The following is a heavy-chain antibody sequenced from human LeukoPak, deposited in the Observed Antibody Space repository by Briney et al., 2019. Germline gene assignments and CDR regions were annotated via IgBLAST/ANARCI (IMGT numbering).Heavy chain of an antibody. J-gene: IGHJ4*02. Sequence: GASVKVSCMASGYTFTSYGISWVRQAPGQGLEWMGWISAYNGNTNYAQKLQGRVAMTTDTSTSTAYMELSRLRSDDTAGYYCARRIAAAGSSLDYWGQGALVTVSS. V-gene: IGHV1-18*01. D-gene: IGHD6-13*01. CDR2: ISAYNGNT. CDR1: GYTFTSYG. CDR3: ARRIAAAGSSLDY.